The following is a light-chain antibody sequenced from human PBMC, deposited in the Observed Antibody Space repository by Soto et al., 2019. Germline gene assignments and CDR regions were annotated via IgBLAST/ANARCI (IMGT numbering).Light chain of an antibody. CDR1: QSVSSNY. V-gene: IGKV3-20*01. CDR3: QQFGSSPFT. J-gene: IGKJ3*01. CDR2: GTS. Sequence: EIVLTQSPGTLSLSPGERATLSCGASQSVSSNYLAWYQQKPGQAPRLLMYGTSSRATGIPDRFSVSGSGTDFTLTICRLEPEDFAVYYCQQFGSSPFTFGPGTKVDIK.